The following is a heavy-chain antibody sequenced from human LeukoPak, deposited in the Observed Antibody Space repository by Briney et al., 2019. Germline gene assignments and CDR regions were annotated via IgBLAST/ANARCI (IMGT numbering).Heavy chain of an antibody. D-gene: IGHD3-10*01. CDR1: GFTFSSYS. CDR3: AKGVRGVRLGAFDI. CDR2: ISSSSSYI. J-gene: IGHJ3*02. V-gene: IGHV3-21*01. Sequence: GGSLRLSCAASGFTFSSYSMNWVRQAPGKGLEWVSSISSSSSYIYYADSVKGRFTISRDNSKNTLYLQMNSLRAEDTAVYYCAKGVRGVRLGAFDIWGQGTMVTVSS.